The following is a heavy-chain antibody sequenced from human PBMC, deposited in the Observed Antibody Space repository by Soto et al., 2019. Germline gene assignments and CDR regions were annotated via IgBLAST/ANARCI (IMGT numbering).Heavy chain of an antibody. D-gene: IGHD2-21*01. CDR2: ISTYNGNT. V-gene: IGHV1-18*01. Sequence: QVQLVQSGAEVKKPGASVKVSCKASGYTFTSYGISWVRQAPGQGPECMGWISTYNGNTNYAQKFLGRVTMTTDTSTSTAYMQLRSLRSDDTAVYYCARESAGLLDYWGQGTLVTVSS. J-gene: IGHJ4*02. CDR1: GYTFTSYG. CDR3: ARESAGLLDY.